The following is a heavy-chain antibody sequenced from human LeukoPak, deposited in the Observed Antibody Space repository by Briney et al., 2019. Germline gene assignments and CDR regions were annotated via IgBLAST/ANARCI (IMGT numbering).Heavy chain of an antibody. J-gene: IGHJ4*02. V-gene: IGHV3-23*01. Sequence: PGGSLRLSCAASGFTLSSYAMTWVRQAPGKGLEWVSAISGSGGATFYVDSVKGRFTISRDNSKNTLYLQMNSLRVEDTAVYYCAKLYAFGSGSYSGYWGQGTLVTVSS. CDR1: GFTLSSYA. CDR3: AKLYAFGSGSYSGY. D-gene: IGHD3-10*01. CDR2: ISGSGGAT.